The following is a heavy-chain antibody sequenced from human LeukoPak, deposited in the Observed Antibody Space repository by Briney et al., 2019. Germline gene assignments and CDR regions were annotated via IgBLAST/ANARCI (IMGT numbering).Heavy chain of an antibody. CDR3: ASFGVRMVYAIPDFHYMDV. J-gene: IGHJ6*03. V-gene: IGHV4-39*01. Sequence: PSETLSLTCTVSGGSISSSSYYWGWIRQPPGKGLEWIGSIYYSSSTYYNPSLKSRVTISVDTSKNQCSLKLSSVTAADTAVYYCASFGVRMVYAIPDFHYMDVWGKGTTVTVSS. D-gene: IGHD2-8*01. CDR2: IYYSSST. CDR1: GGSISSSSYY.